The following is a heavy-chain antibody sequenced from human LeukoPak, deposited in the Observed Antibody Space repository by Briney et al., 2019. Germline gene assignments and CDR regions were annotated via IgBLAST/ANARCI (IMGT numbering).Heavy chain of an antibody. CDR1: GFAFSSYN. CDR2: ISSTSSYI. CDR3: ARVTGSYAEIDY. Sequence: GGSLRLSCEASGFAFSSYNMNWVRLAPGKGLEWVSSISSTSSYIYYTDSLKGRFTISRDNAKNSLYLQMNDLRAEDTAVYYCARVTGSYAEIDYWGQGTLVTVSS. J-gene: IGHJ4*02. D-gene: IGHD2-2*01. V-gene: IGHV3-21*01.